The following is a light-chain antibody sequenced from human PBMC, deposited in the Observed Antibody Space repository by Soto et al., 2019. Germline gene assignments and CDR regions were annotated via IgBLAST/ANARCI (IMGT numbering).Light chain of an antibody. Sequence: QSVLTQPLSVSGSPGQSVTISCTGTSSDVGGYNYVSWYQQHPGRAPKLMIYDVTKRPSGVPNRFSGSKSGNTASLTISGLQAEDEADYYCCSFAGSFTYVFGTGTKSPS. V-gene: IGLV2-11*01. J-gene: IGLJ1*01. CDR2: DVT. CDR1: SSDVGGYNY. CDR3: CSFAGSFTYV.